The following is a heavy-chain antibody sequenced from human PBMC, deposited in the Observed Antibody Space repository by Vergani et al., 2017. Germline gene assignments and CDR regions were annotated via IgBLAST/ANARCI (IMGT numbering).Heavy chain of an antibody. D-gene: IGHD4-17*01. CDR3: AGDANTQDYAMKGAFEI. CDR2: IIPIFGTA. CDR1: GGTFSSYA. J-gene: IGHJ3*02. Sequence: QVQLVQSGAEVKKPGSSVKVSCKASGGTFSSYAISWVRQAPGQGLEWMGRIIPIFGTANYAQKFQGRVTITADESTSTAYMELSSRRSEDTAVYYCAGDANTQDYAMKGAFEIWGQGTMVTVSS. V-gene: IGHV1-69*18.